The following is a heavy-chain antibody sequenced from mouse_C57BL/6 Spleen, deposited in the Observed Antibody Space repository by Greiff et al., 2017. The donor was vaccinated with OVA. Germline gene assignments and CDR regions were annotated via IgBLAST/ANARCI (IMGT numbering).Heavy chain of an antibody. Sequence: DVKLVESGGGLVKPGGSLKLSCAASGFTFSSYAMSWVRQTPEKRLEWVATISDGGSYTYYPDNVKGRFTISRDNAKNNLYLQMSHLKSEDTAMYYCARDLVTTVAPFAYWGQGTLVTVSA. CDR1: GFTFSSYA. V-gene: IGHV5-4*01. CDR3: ARDLVTTVAPFAY. J-gene: IGHJ3*01. CDR2: ISDGGSYT. D-gene: IGHD1-1*01.